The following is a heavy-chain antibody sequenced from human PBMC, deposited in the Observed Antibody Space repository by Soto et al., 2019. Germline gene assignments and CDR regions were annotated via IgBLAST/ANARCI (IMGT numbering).Heavy chain of an antibody. Sequence: QVQLVESGGGVVQPGRSLRRSCAASGFTLNNYDMHWVGQAPGKGLEWVAVISYDGSNKYYADSVKGRFTISRDNSRNTLYLQMDSLRGDDTAVYYVASRESGTYSSTTGLWVQGTLVTVSS. CDR3: ASRESGTYSSTTGL. V-gene: IGHV3-30-3*01. D-gene: IGHD1-26*01. J-gene: IGHJ4*02. CDR1: GFTLNNYD. CDR2: ISYDGSNK.